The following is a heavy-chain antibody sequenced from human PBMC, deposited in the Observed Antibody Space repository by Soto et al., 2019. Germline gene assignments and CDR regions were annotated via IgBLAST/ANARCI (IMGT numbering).Heavy chain of an antibody. D-gene: IGHD2-21*01. Sequence: GGSLRLSCVGSGFIFSNNGMHWVRQTPGKGLEWVAFMSYDGSDTFYADSVKGRFTNTRDNSKNPLFLHMSNLEAGDTDMYYCTIVRVAVSALDHWGQGTLVTVSS. V-gene: IGHV3-30*02. CDR3: TIVRVAVSALDH. J-gene: IGHJ4*02. CDR2: MSYDGSDT. CDR1: GFIFSNNG.